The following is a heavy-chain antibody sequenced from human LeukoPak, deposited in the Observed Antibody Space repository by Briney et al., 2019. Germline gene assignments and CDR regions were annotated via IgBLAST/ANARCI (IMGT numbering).Heavy chain of an antibody. CDR2: ISSSGTTI. J-gene: IGHJ4*02. CDR1: GFTFSSYS. V-gene: IGHV3-48*04. CDR3: ARDLRSLRGTVGY. D-gene: IGHD3-10*01. Sequence: PGGSLRLSCAASGFTFSSYSMNWVRQAPGKGLEWISYISSSGTTIYHADSVKGRFTTSRDNALDSMYLQMNSLRVEDTAVYYCARDLRSLRGTVGYWGQGTLVTVSS.